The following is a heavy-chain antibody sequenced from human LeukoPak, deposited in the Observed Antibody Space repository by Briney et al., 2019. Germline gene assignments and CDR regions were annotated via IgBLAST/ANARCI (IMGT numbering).Heavy chain of an antibody. CDR3: ARYHNGYDDY. J-gene: IGHJ4*02. Sequence: PSETLSLTCTVSGGSISSYYWGWIRQPPGKGLEWIGSIYYSGNTYYNPSLKSRVTISLDMSKSHFSLKLTSVTAADTAVYYCARYHNGYDDYWGQGTLVTVSS. CDR2: IYYSGNT. V-gene: IGHV4-39*07. CDR1: GGSISSYY. D-gene: IGHD5-12*01.